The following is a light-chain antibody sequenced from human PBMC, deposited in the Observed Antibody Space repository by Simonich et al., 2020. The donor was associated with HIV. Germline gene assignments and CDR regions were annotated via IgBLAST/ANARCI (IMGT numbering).Light chain of an antibody. V-gene: IGKV4-1*01. CDR3: QQSYNWTRT. J-gene: IGKJ1*01. Sequence: DIVMTQSPDSLAVSLGERATINCKSSQSILYSSNNKNYLAWYQQKPGQPPKLLIYWASTRESGVPDRFSGSGSGTDFTLTISSLQSEDFAVYYCQQSYNWTRTFGQGTRVEIK. CDR2: WAS. CDR1: QSILYSSNNKNY.